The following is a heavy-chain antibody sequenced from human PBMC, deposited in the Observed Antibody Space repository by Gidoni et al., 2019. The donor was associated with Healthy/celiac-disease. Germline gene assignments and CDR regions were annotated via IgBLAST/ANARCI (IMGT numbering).Heavy chain of an antibody. Sequence: QVQLVESGGGGVQPGRSLRLSCAASGFTFSSYAMHWVRQAPGKGLEWVAVISYDGSNKYYADSVKGRFTISRDNSKNTLYLQMNSLRAEDTAVYYCARGGFGELDYFDYWGQGTLVTVSS. D-gene: IGHD3-10*01. CDR3: ARGGFGELDYFDY. J-gene: IGHJ4*02. V-gene: IGHV3-30-3*01. CDR1: GFTFSSYA. CDR2: ISYDGSNK.